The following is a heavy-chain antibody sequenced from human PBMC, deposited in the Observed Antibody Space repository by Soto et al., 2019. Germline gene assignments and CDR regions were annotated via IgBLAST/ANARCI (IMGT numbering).Heavy chain of an antibody. CDR3: ARVDSVDYYYGMDV. D-gene: IGHD2-15*01. CDR1: GFTVSYFY. CDR2: IYGGDST. J-gene: IGHJ6*02. V-gene: IGHV3-53*01. Sequence: EVQLVESGGGLIQPGGSLRLSCAASGFTVSYFYMNWVRQAPGKGLEWVSVIYGGDSTYYADSVKGRFTTSRDSSKNTVYRQMNSLRAEDTAVYYCARVDSVDYYYGMDVWGQGTTVTVSS.